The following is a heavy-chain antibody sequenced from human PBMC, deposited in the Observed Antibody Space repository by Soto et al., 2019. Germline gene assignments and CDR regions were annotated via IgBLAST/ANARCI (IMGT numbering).Heavy chain of an antibody. Sequence: SETLSLTCAVCGECFSGYYWSWIRQPPGKGLEWIGEINHSGSTNYNPSLKSRVTISVDTSKNQFSLKLSSVTAADTAVYYCARTRCPDYWGQGTLVTVSS. CDR1: GECFSGYY. V-gene: IGHV4-34*01. J-gene: IGHJ4*02. CDR3: ARTRCPDY. CDR2: INHSGST.